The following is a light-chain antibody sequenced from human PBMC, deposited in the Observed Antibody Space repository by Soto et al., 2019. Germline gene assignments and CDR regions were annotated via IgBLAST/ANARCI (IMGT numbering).Light chain of an antibody. CDR1: QSVRSNY. CDR3: QHYGSSAYT. Sequence: EIVLTQSPGTLSLSPGERATLSCRASQSVRSNYLAWYQQKPGQAPRLLIYGASSRATGIPDRFSGSGSGKDFTLTISRLEPEDFAVYYWQHYGSSAYTFGQGTTLEIK. J-gene: IGKJ2*01. CDR2: GAS. V-gene: IGKV3-20*01.